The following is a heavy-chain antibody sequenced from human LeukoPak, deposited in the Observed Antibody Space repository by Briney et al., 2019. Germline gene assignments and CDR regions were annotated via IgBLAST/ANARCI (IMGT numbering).Heavy chain of an antibody. Sequence: GGSLRLSCAASGFTFTNYWMSWVRQAPGKGLELVANIKQDRSEKYYVDSVKGRFTISRDNAKNSLYLQMNSLRAEDTAVYYCARDQFSSWGQGTLVTVSS. CDR3: ARDQFSS. J-gene: IGHJ4*02. D-gene: IGHD6-13*01. V-gene: IGHV3-7*01. CDR1: GFTFTNYW. CDR2: IKQDRSEK.